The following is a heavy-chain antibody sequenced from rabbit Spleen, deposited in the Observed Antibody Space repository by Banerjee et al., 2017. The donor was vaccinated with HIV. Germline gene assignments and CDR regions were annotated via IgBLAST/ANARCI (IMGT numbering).Heavy chain of an antibody. V-gene: IGHV1S45*01. CDR1: GFSFSSSYW. D-gene: IGHD4-1*01. CDR2: IYAGSGGAT. Sequence: QEQLEESGGDLVKPEGSLTLTCTASGFSFSSSYWICWVRQAPGKGLEWIACIYAGSGGATHYASWAKGRFSISKTSSTTVTLQMTSLTAADTATYFCARYYIFYGMALWGPGTLVTVS. J-gene: IGHJ6*01. CDR3: ARYYIFYGMAL.